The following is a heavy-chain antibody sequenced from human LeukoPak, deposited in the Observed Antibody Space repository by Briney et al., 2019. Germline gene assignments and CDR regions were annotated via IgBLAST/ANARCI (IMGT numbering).Heavy chain of an antibody. CDR3: ARGIYDSSGYGTDMYYFDY. Sequence: PGGSLRLSCAASGFTFSSYSMNWVRQAPGKGLEWVSYISSSSSTIYYADSVKGRFTISRDNAKNSLYLQMNSLRAEDTAVYYCARGIYDSSGYGTDMYYFDYWGLGTLVTVSS. CDR1: GFTFSSYS. D-gene: IGHD3-22*01. J-gene: IGHJ4*02. CDR2: ISSSSSTI. V-gene: IGHV3-48*01.